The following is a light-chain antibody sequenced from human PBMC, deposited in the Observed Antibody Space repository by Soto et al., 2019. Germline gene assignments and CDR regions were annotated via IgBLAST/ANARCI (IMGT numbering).Light chain of an antibody. CDR2: EVS. CDR1: SSDVGAYNY. V-gene: IGLV2-14*01. Sequence: QSVLTQPASVSGSPGQSITISCTGTSSDVGAYNYVSWYQQHPGKAPKLMIFEVSDRPSGGSNRFSGSKSGNTASLTISGLQAEDEADYYCSSYTSSNTLVFGGGTKLTVL. J-gene: IGLJ2*01. CDR3: SSYTSSNTLV.